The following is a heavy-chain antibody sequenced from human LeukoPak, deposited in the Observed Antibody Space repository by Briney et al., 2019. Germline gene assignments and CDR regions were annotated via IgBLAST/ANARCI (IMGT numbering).Heavy chain of an antibody. D-gene: IGHD6-13*01. CDR1: GYTFTSYD. V-gene: IGHV1-2*02. J-gene: IGHJ4*02. Sequence: ASVKVSCKASGYTFTSYDINWVRQATGQGLEWMGWMNPNSGGTNYAQKFQGRVTMTRDTSISTAYMELSRLRSDDTAVYYCARAFSSWFDYWGQGTLVTVSS. CDR3: ARAFSSWFDY. CDR2: MNPNSGGT.